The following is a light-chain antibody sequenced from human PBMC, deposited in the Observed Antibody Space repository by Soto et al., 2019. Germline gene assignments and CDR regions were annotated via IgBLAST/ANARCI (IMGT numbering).Light chain of an antibody. J-gene: IGKJ2*01. CDR1: QSISTR. CDR3: QQYNNWPPEDT. Sequence: EIMMTQSPATLSVSPGERATLSCRASQSISTRLAWYQQRPCQAPRLLIFGAYTRATGIPVRFSGSGSGTDFTLAISSLQSEDAAVYYCQQYNNWPPEDTFGQGTKLEIK. CDR2: GAY. V-gene: IGKV3-15*01.